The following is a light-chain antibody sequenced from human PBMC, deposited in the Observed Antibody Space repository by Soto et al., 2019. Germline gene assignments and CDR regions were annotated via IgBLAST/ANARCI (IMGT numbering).Light chain of an antibody. CDR3: CSYAGSYSWV. CDR1: SSNVGGYNY. CDR2: DVT. J-gene: IGLJ3*02. V-gene: IGLV2-11*01. Sequence: QSVLTQPRSVSGSPGQSVTISCTGTSSNVGGYNYVSWYQQHPGIAPQLIIYDVTKRPSGVPDRFSGSKSGNTASLTISGLQADDEADYYCCSYAGSYSWVFGGGTKVTVL.